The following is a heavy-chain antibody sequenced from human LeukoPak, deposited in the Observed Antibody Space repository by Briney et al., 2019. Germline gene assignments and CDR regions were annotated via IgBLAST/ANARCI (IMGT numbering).Heavy chain of an antibody. CDR3: ARGAAAGRARTYYFDY. CDR1: GYTFTSYY. D-gene: IGHD6-13*01. Sequence: ASVKVSCKASGYTFTSYYMHWARQAPGQGLEWMGIINPSGGSTSYAQKFQGRVTMTRDMSTSTVYMELSSLRSEDTAVYYCARGAAAGRARTYYFDYWGQGTLVTVSS. V-gene: IGHV1-46*01. CDR2: INPSGGST. J-gene: IGHJ4*02.